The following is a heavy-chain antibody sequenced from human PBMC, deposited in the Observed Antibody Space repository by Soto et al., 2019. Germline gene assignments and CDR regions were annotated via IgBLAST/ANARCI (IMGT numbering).Heavy chain of an antibody. CDR3: VQTHKWLRFDY. Sequence: QITLKASCPTLVKPTQTLTLTCTFSAFSRGTSGVGVGWIRQPPGTALEWLALSYWDGDKRYSPSLKSRLTISKDTSKNEVVLIMTNMDPVDTDTYDCVQTHKWLRFDYWGQGTLVTVSS. CDR1: AFSRGTSGVG. J-gene: IGHJ4*02. CDR2: SYWDGDK. D-gene: IGHD5-12*01. V-gene: IGHV2-5*02.